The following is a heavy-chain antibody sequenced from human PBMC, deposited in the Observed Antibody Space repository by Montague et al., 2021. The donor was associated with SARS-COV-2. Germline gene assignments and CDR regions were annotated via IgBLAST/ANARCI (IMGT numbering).Heavy chain of an antibody. V-gene: IGHV4-34*09. CDR1: GVSFSGYY. D-gene: IGHD6-19*01. J-gene: IGHJ3*02. CDR2: INHSGRT. Sequence: TLSLTCAVYGVSFSGYYWSWIRQAPGKGLEWIGEINHSGRTDYNPSXXSRLTISVDTSKNQFSLKLSSVTAADTAVYYCARVHFVSSGWYPDAFDIWGQGTMVTVSS. CDR3: ARVHFVSSGWYPDAFDI.